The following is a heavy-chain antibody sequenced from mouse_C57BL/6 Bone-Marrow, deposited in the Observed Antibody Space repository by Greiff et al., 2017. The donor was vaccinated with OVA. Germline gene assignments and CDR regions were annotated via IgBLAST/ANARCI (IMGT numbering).Heavy chain of an antibody. CDR3: SPFTTVAFDD. J-gene: IGHJ2*01. Sequence: VQLQQSGAELVRPGASVKLSCTASGFNIKDDYMHWVKQRPEQGLEWIGWIDPENGDTEYASKFQGKATITADTSSNTAYLQLSSLTSEDTAVYYCSPFTTVAFDDWGQGTTLTVSS. V-gene: IGHV14-4*01. D-gene: IGHD1-1*01. CDR1: GFNIKDDY. CDR2: IDPENGDT.